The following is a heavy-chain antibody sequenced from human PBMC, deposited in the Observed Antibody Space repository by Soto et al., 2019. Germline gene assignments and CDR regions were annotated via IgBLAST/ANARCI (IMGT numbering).Heavy chain of an antibody. CDR2: ISYDGSNK. CDR1: GFTFSSYG. J-gene: IGHJ4*02. Sequence: QPGGSLRLSCAASGFTFSSYGMHWVRQAPGKGLEWVAVISYDGSNKYYADPVKGRFTISRDNSKNTLYLQMNSLRAEDTAVYYCAKDHSGAQGYSGYVLDYWGQGTLVTVSS. V-gene: IGHV3-30*18. D-gene: IGHD5-12*01. CDR3: AKDHSGAQGYSGYVLDY.